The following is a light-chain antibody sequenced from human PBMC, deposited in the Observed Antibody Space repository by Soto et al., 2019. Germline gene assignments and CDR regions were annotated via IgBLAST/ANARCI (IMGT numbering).Light chain of an antibody. CDR3: QQYNNWPPFT. CDR2: GAS. CDR1: QSVSSN. V-gene: IGKV3-15*01. J-gene: IGKJ3*01. Sequence: EIVMTQSPATLSVSPGERATLSCRASQSVSSNLAWYQQKPGQAPRLLIDGASTRATGIPARFSGSGSGTEFTLTISSLQSEDFVVYYCQQYNNWPPFTFGPGTTVDIK.